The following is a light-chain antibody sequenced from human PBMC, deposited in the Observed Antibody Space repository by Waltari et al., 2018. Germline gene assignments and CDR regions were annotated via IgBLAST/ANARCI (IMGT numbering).Light chain of an antibody. Sequence: EIAFTQSPGTLSLSPGERATLSCRASQSVGRSLAWYQQKPGQAPRLLIYGASIMATGIPYRFSGGGSGTDFSLTISRLEPEDFAAYHCQHYVRLPVTFGQGTKVEIK. CDR2: GAS. V-gene: IGKV3-20*01. J-gene: IGKJ1*01. CDR1: QSVGRS. CDR3: QHYVRLPVT.